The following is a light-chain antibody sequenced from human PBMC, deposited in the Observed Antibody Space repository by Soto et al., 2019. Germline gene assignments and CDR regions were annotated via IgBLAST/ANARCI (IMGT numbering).Light chain of an antibody. J-gene: IGKJ4*01. CDR3: QQYDRWPVT. CDR2: GAS. V-gene: IGKV3-15*01. CDR1: QSVTTN. Sequence: EVVLTQSPATLSVSPGERVTFSCRASQSVTTNLAWYQHKPGQSPRLLISGASTGASGIPPRFSGSGSGTEFTLTIDRLQSADFAVYYCQQYDRWPVTFGGGTKVEIK.